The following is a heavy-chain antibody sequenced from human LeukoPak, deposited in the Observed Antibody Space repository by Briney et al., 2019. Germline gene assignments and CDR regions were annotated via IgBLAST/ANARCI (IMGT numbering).Heavy chain of an antibody. V-gene: IGHV4-34*01. Sequence: PGGSLRLSCAASGFTFSSYAMSWVRQAPGKGLEWIGEINHSGSTNYNPSLKSRVTISVDTSKNQFSLKLSSVTAADTAVYYCARGIRITMIVVVINYYYYMDVWGKGTTVTVSS. D-gene: IGHD3-22*01. CDR3: ARGIRITMIVVVINYYYYMDV. CDR2: INHSGST. J-gene: IGHJ6*03. CDR1: GFTFSSYA.